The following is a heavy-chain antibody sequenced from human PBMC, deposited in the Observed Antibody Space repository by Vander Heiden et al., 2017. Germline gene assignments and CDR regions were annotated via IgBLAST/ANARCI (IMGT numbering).Heavy chain of an antibody. CDR2: IRSSGSTK. V-gene: IGHV3-11*01. J-gene: IGHJ4*02. Sequence: QVPLVESGGRLVKPGGSLRPSCVASGCTFSDYYMSWIRQAPGKGREWVSNIRSSGSTKYNAESVKSRFTISRDNAKISLYLKMNSLRAENTAVYYCARDLGYSGSYLDYWGQGTLVTVSS. CDR3: ARDLGYSGSYLDY. CDR1: GCTFSDYY. D-gene: IGHD1-26*01.